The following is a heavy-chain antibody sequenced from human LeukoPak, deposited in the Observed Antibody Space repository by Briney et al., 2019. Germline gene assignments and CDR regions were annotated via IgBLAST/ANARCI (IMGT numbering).Heavy chain of an antibody. V-gene: IGHV4-30-4*01. J-gene: IGHJ6*04. Sequence: SETLSLTCTVSGGSISSGDYYWSWIRQPPGKGLEWIGYIYYSGSTYYNPSLKSRVTISVDTSKNQFSLKLSSVTAADTAVYYCASYGDTEAHYYYYGMDVRGKGTTVTVSS. D-gene: IGHD4-17*01. CDR2: IYYSGST. CDR1: GGSISSGDYY. CDR3: ASYGDTEAHYYYYGMDV.